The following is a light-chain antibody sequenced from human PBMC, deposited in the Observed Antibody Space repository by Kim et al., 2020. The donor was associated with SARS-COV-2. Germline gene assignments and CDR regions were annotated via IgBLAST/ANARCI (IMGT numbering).Light chain of an antibody. CDR2: GAS. CDR3: QLYGSSPRYT. J-gene: IGKJ2*01. Sequence: EIVLTQSPGTLSLSPGERATLSCRASQSVSSSYVAWYQQKPGQAPRLLIYGASSRAPGIPDRFSGSGSGTDLTLTISRLEPEDFAVYYCQLYGSSPRYTFGQGTKLEI. CDR1: QSVSSSY. V-gene: IGKV3-20*01.